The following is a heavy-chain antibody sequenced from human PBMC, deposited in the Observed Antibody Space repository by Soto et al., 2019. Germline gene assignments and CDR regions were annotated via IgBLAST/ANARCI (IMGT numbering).Heavy chain of an antibody. Sequence: GGSLRLSCAASGFTFSSYAMSWVRQAPGKGLEWVSAISFSGGSTYYADSVKGRFTISRDNSKNTLYLQMNSLRAEDTAVYYCAKVAPKVYCSGGSCYPEYYYYYMDVWGKGTTVTVSS. D-gene: IGHD2-15*01. CDR2: ISFSGGST. V-gene: IGHV3-23*01. CDR1: GFTFSSYA. CDR3: AKVAPKVYCSGGSCYPEYYYYYMDV. J-gene: IGHJ6*03.